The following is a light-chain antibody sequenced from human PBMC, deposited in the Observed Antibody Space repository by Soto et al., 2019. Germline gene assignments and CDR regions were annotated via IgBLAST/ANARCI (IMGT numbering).Light chain of an antibody. Sequence: EIVLTQSPGTLSLSPGERATLSCRASHTIISSYLAWYQQKPGQAPRLLMYGISRGATGIPDRFSGSGSGTDFTLTITRLEPEDFAVYYCQQYVTSSPRTFGQGTKVDIK. CDR3: QQYVTSSPRT. J-gene: IGKJ1*01. CDR2: GIS. CDR1: HTIISSY. V-gene: IGKV3-20*01.